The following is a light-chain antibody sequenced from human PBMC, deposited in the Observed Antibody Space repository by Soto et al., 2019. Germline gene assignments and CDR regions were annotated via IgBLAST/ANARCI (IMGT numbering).Light chain of an antibody. CDR1: QSVKTL. CDR2: DAS. Sequence: EIVLTQSPATLSLSPGERATVSCRASQSVKTLLVWYQQRPGQAPRLLIHDASHRAAGIPARFSGSGFGTDFTLTISSLEPEDAAVYYCQQRSNWPPITFGQGTRLQ. CDR3: QQRSNWPPIT. J-gene: IGKJ5*01. V-gene: IGKV3-11*01.